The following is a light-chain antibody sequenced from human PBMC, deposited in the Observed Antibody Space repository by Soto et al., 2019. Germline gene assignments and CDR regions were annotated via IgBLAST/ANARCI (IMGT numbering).Light chain of an antibody. V-gene: IGKV3-15*01. CDR1: QSISGT. CDR2: GAS. Sequence: EIVMTQSPATLSVSPGGRATLSCRASQSISGTLAWYRQKPGQAPRLLIHGASTRAPGFPARFSGSGSGTDFTLTISSLQSEDFAVYYCQQYNDWPWTFGQGTKVDIK. CDR3: QQYNDWPWT. J-gene: IGKJ1*01.